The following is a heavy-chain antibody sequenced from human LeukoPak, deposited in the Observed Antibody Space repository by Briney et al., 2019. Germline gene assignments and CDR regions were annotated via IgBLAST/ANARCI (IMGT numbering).Heavy chain of an antibody. CDR1: GFTFSNDW. Sequence: GGSLRLSCAASGFTFSNDWMSWVRQAPGKGREWVANIKQDGSEKYYVDSVKGRFTIYRENAKNSLYLQMTSLRAEDPAVYYCARRRDGGFDYWGQGPLVSVSS. CDR3: ARRRDGGFDY. D-gene: IGHD5-24*01. CDR2: IKQDGSEK. V-gene: IGHV3-7*01. J-gene: IGHJ4*02.